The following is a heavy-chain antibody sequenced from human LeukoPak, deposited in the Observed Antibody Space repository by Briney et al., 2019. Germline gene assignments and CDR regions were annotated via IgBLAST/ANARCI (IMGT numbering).Heavy chain of an antibody. CDR3: ARHGHHGDYDY. Sequence: GGSLRLSCVASGFTFSSYTMNWVRQAPGKGLEWVSSISSSSSYIFHADSLRGRFTISRDNAKNSLYLQMNSLRAEDTAVYYCARHGHHGDYDYWGQGTLVTVSS. CDR2: ISSSSSYI. D-gene: IGHD4-17*01. CDR1: GFTFSSYT. V-gene: IGHV3-21*06. J-gene: IGHJ4*02.